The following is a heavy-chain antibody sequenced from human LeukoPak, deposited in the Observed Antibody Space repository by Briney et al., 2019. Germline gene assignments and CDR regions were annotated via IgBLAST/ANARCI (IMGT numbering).Heavy chain of an antibody. J-gene: IGHJ5*02. CDR2: IYYSGST. D-gene: IGHD6-13*01. CDR3: ARDRGYSSSWSGNWFDP. CDR1: GGSISSYY. V-gene: IGHV4-59*01. Sequence: SETLSLTCTVSGGSISSYYWSWIRQPPGKGLEWIGYIYYSGSTNYNPSLKSRVTISVDTSKNQFSLKLSSVTAADTAVYYCARDRGYSSSWSGNWFDPWGQGTLVTVSS.